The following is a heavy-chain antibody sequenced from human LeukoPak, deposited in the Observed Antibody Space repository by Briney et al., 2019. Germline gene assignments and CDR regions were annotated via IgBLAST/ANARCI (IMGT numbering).Heavy chain of an antibody. CDR2: ISASGGTT. V-gene: IGHV3-23*01. D-gene: IGHD3-22*01. CDR1: GFTFSNYA. J-gene: IGHJ3*02. CDR3: AKRPRDSSGYYLGAFDM. Sequence: GGSLRLPCAASGFTFSNYAMTWVRQAPGKGLDWVSGISASGGTTYYADSVKGRFTISRDNSKNTLYLQMNSLRAEDTAVYYCAKRPRDSSGYYLGAFDMWGQGTMVTVSS.